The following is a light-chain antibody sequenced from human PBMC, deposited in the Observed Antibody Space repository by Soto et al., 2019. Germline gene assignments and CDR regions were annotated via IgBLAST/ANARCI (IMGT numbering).Light chain of an antibody. CDR2: DAS. CDR3: QQYNSYFLT. CDR1: QSISSW. J-gene: IGKJ4*01. V-gene: IGKV1-5*01. Sequence: DIQVTQSHSPRSASVGDRVTITWRASQSISSWLAWYQQKPGKAPKLLIYDASSLESGVPSRFSGSGAGTEFTLTISSLQPDDLATYDGQQYNSYFLTFGGGTKVDIK.